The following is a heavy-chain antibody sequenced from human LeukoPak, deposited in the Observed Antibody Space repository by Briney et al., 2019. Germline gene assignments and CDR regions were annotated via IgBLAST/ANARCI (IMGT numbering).Heavy chain of an antibody. CDR1: GGSISSYY. V-gene: IGHV4-4*07. CDR2: IYTSGST. Sequence: SETLSLTCTVSGGSISSYYWSWIRQPAGKGLEWIGRIYTSGSTNYNPSLKSRVTMSVDTSKNQFSLKLSSVTAADTAVYYCARAHYDSWSGYWYFDYWGQGTLVTVSS. J-gene: IGHJ4*02. D-gene: IGHD3-3*01. CDR3: ARAHYDSWSGYWYFDY.